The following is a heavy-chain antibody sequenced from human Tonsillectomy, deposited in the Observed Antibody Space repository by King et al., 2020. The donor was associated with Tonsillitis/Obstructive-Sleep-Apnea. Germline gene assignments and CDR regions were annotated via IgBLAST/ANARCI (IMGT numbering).Heavy chain of an antibody. CDR1: GFTFSAYG. D-gene: IGHD4-17*01. CDR3: ASQTTAQHYYYYGMDV. CDR2: IWYDGSNK. V-gene: IGHV3-33*01. J-gene: IGHJ6*02. Sequence: VQLVESGGGVVQPGRSLRLSCAASGFTFSAYGMHWVRQAPGKGLEWVAVIWYDGSNKYYADSVKGRFTISRDNSKNTLYLQMNSLRAEDTAVYYCASQTTAQHYYYYGMDVGGQGTTVTVSS.